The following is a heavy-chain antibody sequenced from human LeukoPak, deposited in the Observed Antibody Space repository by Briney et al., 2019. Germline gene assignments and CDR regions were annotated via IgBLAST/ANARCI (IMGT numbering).Heavy chain of an antibody. J-gene: IGHJ4*02. CDR3: VRYSRSISPAY. Sequence: GGSLRLSCAASGFAFSSYWMSWVRQAPGKGLEWVANIRQDGSDKQYVGSVKGRFTISRDNAKNSLYLQTDSLRAEDSAVYYCVRYSRSISPAYWGQGTLVTVSS. D-gene: IGHD3-3*02. CDR2: IRQDGSDK. V-gene: IGHV3-7*01. CDR1: GFAFSSYW.